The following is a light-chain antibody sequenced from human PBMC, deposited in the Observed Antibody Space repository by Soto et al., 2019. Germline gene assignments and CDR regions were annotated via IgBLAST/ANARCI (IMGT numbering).Light chain of an antibody. V-gene: IGLV2-14*03. CDR2: DVS. CDR1: SSDVGGYNF. J-gene: IGLJ1*01. CDR3: TSYTSSFTYV. Sequence: QSALTQPASVSGSPGQSITISCTGTSSDVGGYNFVSWYQHHPGKAPKLIIYDVSNRPSGVSNRFSGSKSGNTASLTISGLQAEDKADYYCTSYTSSFTYVFGTGTKVTV.